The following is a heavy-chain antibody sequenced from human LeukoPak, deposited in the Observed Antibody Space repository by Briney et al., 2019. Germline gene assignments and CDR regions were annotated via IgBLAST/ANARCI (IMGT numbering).Heavy chain of an antibody. Sequence: ASVKVSCKASGYTFTSYFIHWVRQAPGKGLEWMGMINPSGGSTSNVQKFQGRVTMTRDTSTSTVYMELSSLRSEDTAVYYCARDSGSYADYWGQGTLVTVSS. J-gene: IGHJ4*02. D-gene: IGHD1-26*01. CDR3: ARDSGSYADY. CDR2: INPSGGST. V-gene: IGHV1-46*01. CDR1: GYTFTSYF.